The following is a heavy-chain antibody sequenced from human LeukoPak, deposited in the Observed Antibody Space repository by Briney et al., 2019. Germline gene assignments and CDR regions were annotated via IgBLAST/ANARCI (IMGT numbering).Heavy chain of an antibody. CDR3: ARQPSGYYGDSGYYPYYFDY. D-gene: IGHD3-22*01. CDR2: IFYSGST. CDR1: GGSFSGYY. Sequence: ASETLSLTCAVYGGSFSGYYWNWVRQPPGKGLEWIGYIFYSGSTKYGPSLNSRVTISLDTSKNQFSLSLNSVTAADTAVYYCARQPSGYYGDSGYYPYYFDYWGQGILVTVSS. J-gene: IGHJ4*02. V-gene: IGHV4-59*08.